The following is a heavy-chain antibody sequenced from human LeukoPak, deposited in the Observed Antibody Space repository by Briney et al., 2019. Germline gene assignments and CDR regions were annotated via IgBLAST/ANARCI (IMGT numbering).Heavy chain of an antibody. V-gene: IGHV4-59*01. CDR3: ARGDYGDYSDV. J-gene: IGHJ6*02. CDR2: IYYSGST. Sequence: PSETLSLTCTVSGGSISSYYWSWIRQPPGKGLEWIGYIYYSGSTNYNPSLKSRVTISVDTSKNQFSLKLSSVTAADTAVYYCARGDYGDYSDVWGQGTTVTVSS. CDR1: GGSISSYY. D-gene: IGHD4-17*01.